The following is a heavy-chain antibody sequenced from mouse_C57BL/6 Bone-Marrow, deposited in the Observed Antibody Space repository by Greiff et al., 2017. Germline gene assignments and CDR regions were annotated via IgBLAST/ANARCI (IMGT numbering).Heavy chain of an antibody. CDR2: ISSGGSYT. CDR3: ARHERDMDY. CDR1: GFTFSSYG. J-gene: IGHJ4*01. Sequence: EVQVVESGGDLVKPGGSLKLSCAASGFTFSSYGMSWVRQTPDKRLEWVATISSGGSYTYYPDCVKGRFTISRDKDKNTLYLKMSSLKSEDTAMYYCARHERDMDYWGKGTSVTVSS. V-gene: IGHV5-6*01.